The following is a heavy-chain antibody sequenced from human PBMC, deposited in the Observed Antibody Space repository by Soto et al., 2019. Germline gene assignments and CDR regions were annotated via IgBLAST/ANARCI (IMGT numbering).Heavy chain of an antibody. V-gene: IGHV3-23*01. CDR3: ARDRSTDFGLHV. CDR2: ISGSGGST. CDR1: GFTFSSYA. D-gene: IGHD3-3*01. Sequence: PGGSLRLSCAASGFTFSSYAMSWVRQAPGKGLEWVSAISGSGGSTYYADSVKGRFTISRDNAKNTLHLQMNSLRVEDTATYYCARDRSTDFGLHVWGQGTTVTVSS. J-gene: IGHJ6*02.